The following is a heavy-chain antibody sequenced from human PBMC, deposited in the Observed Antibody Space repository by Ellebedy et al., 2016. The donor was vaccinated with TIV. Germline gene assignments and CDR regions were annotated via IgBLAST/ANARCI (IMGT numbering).Heavy chain of an antibody. Sequence: AASVKVSCKASGYTFTSYYMLWVRQAPGQGLEGMGIINPSDGSTTYAQKFQGRITMNRDTSTSTVYMELSSLRSEETAVYYCARGKDLWERETYYFDYWGQGTLVTVSS. CDR1: GYTFTSYY. J-gene: IGHJ4*02. CDR3: ARGKDLWERETYYFDY. V-gene: IGHV1-46*01. D-gene: IGHD1-26*01. CDR2: INPSDGST.